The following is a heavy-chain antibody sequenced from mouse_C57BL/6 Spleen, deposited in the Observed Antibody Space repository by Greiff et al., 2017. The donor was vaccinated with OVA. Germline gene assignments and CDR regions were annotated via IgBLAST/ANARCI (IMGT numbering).Heavy chain of an antibody. CDR3: ARDYAMDY. J-gene: IGHJ4*01. CDR1: GFTFSDYY. Sequence: EVKLVESGGGLVQPGGSLKLSCAASGFTFSDYYMYRVRQTPEKRLEWVAYISNGGGSTYYPATVTGRFTITRENAKNTLYLQMCRLKSEDAAMYYCARDYAMDYWGQGTSVTVSS. V-gene: IGHV5-12*01. CDR2: ISNGGGST.